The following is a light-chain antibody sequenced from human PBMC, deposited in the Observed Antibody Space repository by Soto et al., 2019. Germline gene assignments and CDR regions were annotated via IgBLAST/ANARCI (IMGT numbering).Light chain of an antibody. CDR3: QSYDSSNYV. Sequence: NFMLTQPHSVSESPGKTVTISCTRSSGSIASNYVQWYQQRPGSSPTTVIYXXNXXXXXXXXXXXGSIDSSSNSASLTISXXXXXXXXXYYCQSYDSSNYVFGTGTKLTVL. V-gene: IGLV6-57*01. CDR2: XXN. J-gene: IGLJ1*01. CDR1: SGSIASNY.